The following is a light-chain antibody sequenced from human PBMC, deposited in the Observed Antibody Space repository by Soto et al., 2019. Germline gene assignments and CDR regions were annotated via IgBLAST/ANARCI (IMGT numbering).Light chain of an antibody. CDR1: YIGSKN. CDR2: RDS. V-gene: IGLV3-9*01. J-gene: IGLJ2*01. Sequence: SYELTQPLSVSVALGQTARITCGGNYIGSKNAHWYQQKPGQAPVLVIYRDSNRPSGIPERFSGSNSGNTATLTISSAQAGDEADYYCQVWDSNTVIFGGGTKLTVL. CDR3: QVWDSNTVI.